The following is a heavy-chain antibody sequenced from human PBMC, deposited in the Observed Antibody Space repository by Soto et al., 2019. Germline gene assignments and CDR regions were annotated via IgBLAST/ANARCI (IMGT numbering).Heavy chain of an antibody. D-gene: IGHD3-22*01. V-gene: IGHV3-23*01. J-gene: IGHJ5*02. Sequence: EVQLLESGGGLVQPGGSLRLSCAAYGFTFSSYVMSWVRQAPGKGLEWVSAISGSGGNTYYADSVKGRFTISRDNSKNTLFLQMNSLRAEDTALYFCAKEMGDYYDSSGSWFDPWGQGTLVTVSS. CDR1: GFTFSSYV. CDR2: ISGSGGNT. CDR3: AKEMGDYYDSSGSWFDP.